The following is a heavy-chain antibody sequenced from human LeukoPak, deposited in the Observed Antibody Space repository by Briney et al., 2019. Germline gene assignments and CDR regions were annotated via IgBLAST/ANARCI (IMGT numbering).Heavy chain of an antibody. V-gene: IGHV4-39*01. J-gene: IGHJ5*02. D-gene: IGHD4-17*01. CDR3: ARSPSDYGDNWFDP. CDR1: GVSISSSSYY. Sequence: PSETLSLTCTVSGVSISSSSYYWGWIRQPPGKGLEWIGSIYYSGSTYYNPSLKSRVTISVDTSKNQFSLKLSSVTAADTAVYYCARSPSDYGDNWFDPWGQGTLVTVSS. CDR2: IYYSGST.